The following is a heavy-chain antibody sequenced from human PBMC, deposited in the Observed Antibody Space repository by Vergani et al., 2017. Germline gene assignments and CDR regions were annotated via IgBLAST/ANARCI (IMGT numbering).Heavy chain of an antibody. J-gene: IGHJ5*02. V-gene: IGHV3-7*01. CDR2: IKADGGGS. CDR1: VFMFTSNW. D-gene: IGHD3-22*01. Sequence: EDHLVEWGGGLVQPGESLRLSCTAAVFMFTSNWMSWVRQAPGKGLEWVANIKADGGGSYYADSVKGRITISRDNAKNLLYLQVNSRRGDDTAIYYCARHSSGYSWGQGTLVTVSS. CDR3: ARHSSGYS.